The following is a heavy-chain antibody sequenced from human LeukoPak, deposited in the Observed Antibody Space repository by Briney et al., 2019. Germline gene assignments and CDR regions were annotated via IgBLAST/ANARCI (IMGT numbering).Heavy chain of an antibody. CDR2: ISNGGHHS. J-gene: IGHJ4*02. CDR3: AKVISSYSGYDSY. V-gene: IGHV3-23*01. Sequence: GGSLRLSCAASGISFNNYGMSWVRQAPGKGLEWVSSISNGGHHSYYAHSVRGRFTISRDNSKNTLYLQMDSLRAADTAVYYCAKVISSYSGYDSYWGQGTLVTVSS. D-gene: IGHD5-12*01. CDR1: GISFNNYG.